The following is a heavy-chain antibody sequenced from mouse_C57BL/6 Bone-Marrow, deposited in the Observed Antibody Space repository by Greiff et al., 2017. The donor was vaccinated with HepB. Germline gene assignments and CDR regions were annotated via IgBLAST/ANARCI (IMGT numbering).Heavy chain of an antibody. CDR1: GYTFTSYW. CDR2: IYPGSGST. CDR3: ARIASSRYFDV. V-gene: IGHV1-55*01. D-gene: IGHD1-1*01. J-gene: IGHJ1*03. Sequence: QVQLQQPGAELVKPGASVKMSCKASGYTFTSYWITWVKQRPGQGLEWIGDIYPGSGSTNYNEKFKGKATLTVDKSSSTAYMQLSSLTSEDSAVYYCARIASSRYFDVWGTGTTVTVSS.